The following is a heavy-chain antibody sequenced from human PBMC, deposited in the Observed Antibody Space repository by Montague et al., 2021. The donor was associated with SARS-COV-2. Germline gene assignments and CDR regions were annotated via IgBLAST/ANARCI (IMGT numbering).Heavy chain of an antibody. CDR3: AGKVLTVPADY. J-gene: IGHJ4*02. V-gene: IGHV4-4*02. D-gene: IGHD4-11*01. CDR2: ISYGGIA. Sequence: SETLSLTCAVSGVSITSTNWWSLVRQPPGKGLECIGEISYGGIATYNPPLKSRATISMDRSRNLFSLKLSSVTAADTAIYYCAGKVLTVPADYWGQGTLVTVS. CDR1: GVSITSTNW.